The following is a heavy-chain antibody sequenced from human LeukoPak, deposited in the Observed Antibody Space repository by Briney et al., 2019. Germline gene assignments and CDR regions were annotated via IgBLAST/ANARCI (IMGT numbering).Heavy chain of an antibody. D-gene: IGHD6-6*01. J-gene: IGHJ2*01. V-gene: IGHV1-2*02. CDR1: GYTFTGYY. CDR2: INPNSGGT. Sequence: GASVKVSCKASGYTFTGYYMHWVRQAPGQGLEWMGWINPNSGGTNYAQKFQGRVTMTRDTSISTAYIELSRLRSDDTAVYYCARDLSAARGWAWLWGRGTLVTVSS. CDR3: ARDLSAARGWAWL.